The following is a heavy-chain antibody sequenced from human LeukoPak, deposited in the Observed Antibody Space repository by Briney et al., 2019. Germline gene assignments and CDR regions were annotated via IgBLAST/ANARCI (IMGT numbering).Heavy chain of an antibody. CDR2: ISGSGGST. D-gene: IGHD5-12*01. CDR3: ARSDSGYDYDYYYGMDV. Sequence: PGGSLRLSCAASGFTFSSYAMSWVRQAPGKGLEWVSAISGSGGSTYYADSVKGRFTISRDNAKNSLYLQTNSLRAEDTAVYYCARSDSGYDYDYYYGMDVWGQGTTVTVS. J-gene: IGHJ6*02. CDR1: GFTFSSYA. V-gene: IGHV3-23*01.